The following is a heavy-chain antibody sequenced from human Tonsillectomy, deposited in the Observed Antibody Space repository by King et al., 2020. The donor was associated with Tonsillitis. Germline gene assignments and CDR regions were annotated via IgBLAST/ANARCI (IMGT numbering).Heavy chain of an antibody. Sequence: QLQESGPGLVKPSETLSLTCTVSGGSISSSSYYWGWIRQPPGKGLEWIGSIYYSGSTYYNPSLKSRVTISVDTSKNQFSLKLSSVTAADTAVYYCERGEGDGYFQHWGQGTLVTVSS. CDR2: IYYSGST. V-gene: IGHV4-39*01. CDR1: GGSISSSSYY. D-gene: IGHD3-10*01. J-gene: IGHJ1*01. CDR3: ERGEGDGYFQH.